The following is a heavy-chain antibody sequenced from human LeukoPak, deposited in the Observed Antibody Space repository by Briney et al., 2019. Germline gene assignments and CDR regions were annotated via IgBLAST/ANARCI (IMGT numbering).Heavy chain of an antibody. J-gene: IGHJ5*02. D-gene: IGHD3-10*01. Sequence: PSETLSLTCAVYGGSFSGYYWSWIRQPPGKGPEWIGEINHSGSTNYNPSLKSRVTISVDTSKNQFSLKLSSVTAADTAVYYCARGAGGSGTYYNRGLDPWGQGTLVTVSS. CDR2: INHSGST. CDR1: GGSFSGYY. V-gene: IGHV4-34*01. CDR3: ARGAGGSGTYYNRGLDP.